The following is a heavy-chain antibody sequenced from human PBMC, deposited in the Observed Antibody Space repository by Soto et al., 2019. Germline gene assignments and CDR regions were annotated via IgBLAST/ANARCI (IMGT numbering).Heavy chain of an antibody. V-gene: IGHV3-23*01. CDR2: ISNSGGDT. J-gene: IGHJ4*02. Sequence: EVQLLESGGGLVQPGGSLRLSCAASGFTFSSYAMNWVRQAPRKGLEWVSTISNSGGDTHYADSVKGRFTISRDNSKNPLYLQMTSLRAEDTALYDWAARGSGGPCRGCYFDYWGQGTLVTVSS. CDR3: AARGSGGPCRGCYFDY. D-gene: IGHD3-16*01. CDR1: GFTFSSYA.